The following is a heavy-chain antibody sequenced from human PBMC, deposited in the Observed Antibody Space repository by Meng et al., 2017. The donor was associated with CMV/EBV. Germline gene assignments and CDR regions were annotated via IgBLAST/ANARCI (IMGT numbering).Heavy chain of an antibody. V-gene: IGHV4-38-2*02. D-gene: IGHD3-3*01. CDR3: ARCCLGDNYDFWSGYFNYYYYYGMDV. CDR2: IYHSGST. CDR1: GYSISSGYY. J-gene: IGHJ6*02. Sequence: SETLSLTCTVSGYSISSGYYWGWIRQPPGKGLEWIGSIYHSGSTYYNPSLKSRATISVDTSKNQFSLKLSSVTAADTAVYYCARCCLGDNYDFWSGYFNYYYYYGMDVWGQGTTVTVSS.